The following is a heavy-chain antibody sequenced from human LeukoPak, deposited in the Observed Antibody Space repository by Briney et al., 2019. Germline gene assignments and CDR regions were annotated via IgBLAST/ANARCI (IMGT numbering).Heavy chain of an antibody. J-gene: IGHJ3*02. CDR3: AKSLGGSRSYYRAAFDI. Sequence: GGSLRLPCSASGFIFKNYAMSWVRQAPGKGLEWVSVISNSGGTIYYEDSVKGRFTISRDNSKNTLYLQMNSLRAEDTAVYYCAKSLGGSRSYYRAAFDIWGQGTIVTVSS. CDR2: ISNSGGTI. V-gene: IGHV3-23*01. D-gene: IGHD3-10*01. CDR1: GFIFKNYA.